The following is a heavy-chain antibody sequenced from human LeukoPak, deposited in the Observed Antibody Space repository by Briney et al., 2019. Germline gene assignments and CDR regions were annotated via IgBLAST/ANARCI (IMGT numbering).Heavy chain of an antibody. CDR2: IIPIFGTA. D-gene: IGHD1-7*01. CDR1: GGTFSSYA. Sequence: ASVKVSCKASGGTFSSYAISWVRQAPGQGLEWMGGIIPIFGTANYAQKFQGRVTITADESTSTAYMELSSLRSEDTAVYYCARDGSGNWNYVSAFDIWGQGTMVTVSS. J-gene: IGHJ3*02. V-gene: IGHV1-69*13. CDR3: ARDGSGNWNYVSAFDI.